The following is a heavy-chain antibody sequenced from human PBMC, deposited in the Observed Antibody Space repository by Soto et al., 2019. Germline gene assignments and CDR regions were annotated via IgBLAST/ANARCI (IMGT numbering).Heavy chain of an antibody. D-gene: IGHD5-12*01. J-gene: IGHJ6*03. CDR1: GGTFSSYT. Sequence: GAPVKVSCKASGGTFSSYTIGWVRQAPGQGLEWMGRIIPILGIANYAQKFQGRVTITADKSTSTAYMELSSLRSEDTAVYYCASPSLVATGGYYYYYYMDVWGKGTTVTVSS. CDR3: ASPSLVATGGYYYYYYMDV. CDR2: IIPILGIA. V-gene: IGHV1-69*02.